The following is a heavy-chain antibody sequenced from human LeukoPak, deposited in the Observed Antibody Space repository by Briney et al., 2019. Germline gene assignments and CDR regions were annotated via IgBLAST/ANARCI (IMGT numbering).Heavy chain of an antibody. CDR3: ARRFGELVDY. J-gene: IGHJ4*02. Sequence: GGSLRLSCAASGFTFSSYGMHWVRQAPGKGLEWVAVIWYDGSNKYYGDSVKGRFTISRDNSKNTLFLQMNSLRAEDTAVYYCARRFGELVDYWGQGTLVTVSS. V-gene: IGHV3-33*01. CDR2: IWYDGSNK. D-gene: IGHD3-10*01. CDR1: GFTFSSYG.